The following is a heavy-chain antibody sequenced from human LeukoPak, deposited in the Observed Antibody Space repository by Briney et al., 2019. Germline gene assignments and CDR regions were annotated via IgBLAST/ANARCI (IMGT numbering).Heavy chain of an antibody. CDR1: GGSISSSRYY. Sequence: SETLFLTCTVSGGSISSSRYYSGWIRQPPGKGLERIGSIYYSGSTYYNPSLKSRVTISVDTSKNQFSLKLSSVTAADTAVYYCSSWYPTTSDYWGQGTLVTVSS. V-gene: IGHV4-39*01. CDR2: IYYSGST. D-gene: IGHD6-13*01. J-gene: IGHJ4*02. CDR3: SSWYPTTSDY.